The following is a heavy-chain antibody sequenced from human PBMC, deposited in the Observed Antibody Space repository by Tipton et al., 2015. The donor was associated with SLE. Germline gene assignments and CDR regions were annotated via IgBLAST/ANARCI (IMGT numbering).Heavy chain of an antibody. CDR3: ASMIVVIPVEARRDGMDV. CDR2: IDDSGNT. V-gene: IGHV4-38-2*01. Sequence: TLSLTCAVSGYSISSGYYWGWIRQPPGKGLEWIGYIDDSGNTDYTPSLKSRVTISVDTSKNQFSLKLSSVTAADTAVYYCASMIVVIPVEARRDGMDVWGQGTTVTVSS. J-gene: IGHJ6*02. CDR1: GYSISSGYY. D-gene: IGHD2-2*01.